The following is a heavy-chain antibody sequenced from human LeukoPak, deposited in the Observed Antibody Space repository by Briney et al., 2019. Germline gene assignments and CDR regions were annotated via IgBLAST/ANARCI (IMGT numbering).Heavy chain of an antibody. CDR1: GGSISSSNW. Sequence: SGTLSLTCAVSGGSISSSNWWSWIRQPPGKGLEWIGEINHSGSTNYNPSLKSRVTISVDTSKNQFSPKLSSVTAADTAVYYCARGAGEDALDIWGQGTMVTVSS. CDR2: INHSGST. V-gene: IGHV4-4*02. D-gene: IGHD3-10*01. J-gene: IGHJ3*02. CDR3: ARGAGEDALDI.